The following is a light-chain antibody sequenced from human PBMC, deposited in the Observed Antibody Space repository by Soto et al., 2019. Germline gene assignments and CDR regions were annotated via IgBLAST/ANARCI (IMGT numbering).Light chain of an antibody. CDR1: QSLLHSNGYNY. V-gene: IGKV2-28*01. J-gene: IGKJ1*01. CDR2: LGS. CDR3: VQALQSPPWT. Sequence: DLVVTQSPLTLPVTPGETASISCRSSQSLLHSNGYNYLDWYLQKPGQSPQLLIYLGSNRASGVTDRFSGSGSGTDFTLKISRVEAEDVGVYYCVQALQSPPWTFGQGTKVEIK.